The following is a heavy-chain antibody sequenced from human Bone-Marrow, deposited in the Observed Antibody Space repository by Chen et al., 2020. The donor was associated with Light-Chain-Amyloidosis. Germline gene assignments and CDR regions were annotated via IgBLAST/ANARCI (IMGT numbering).Heavy chain of an antibody. D-gene: IGHD5-18*01. CDR3: ARVGIQGMTFERYNYYYYMDV. CDR1: GFTLSSYA. V-gene: IGHV3-30-3*01. J-gene: IGHJ6*03. CDR2: ISNDGSTK. Sequence: VHLVETGGALIQPGGSLRLSCAASGFTLSSYAIHWVRQAPGKGLEWVAFISNDGSTKYYSDSVKGRFTISRDNSKNTLSLQMNSLRAEDTAVYYSARVGIQGMTFERYNYYYYMDVWGKGTTVTVSS.